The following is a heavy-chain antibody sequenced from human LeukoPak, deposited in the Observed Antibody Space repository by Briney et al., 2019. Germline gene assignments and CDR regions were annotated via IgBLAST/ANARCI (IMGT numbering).Heavy chain of an antibody. Sequence: GGSQRLSCVASGFTFSSYAMNWVRQAPGKGLEWVSVISGSGDIIKYADSVKGRFTISRDESKKTLYLQMNNLRAEDTAVYYCATVRLYGYRAFETWGQGTMVIISS. D-gene: IGHD5-18*01. V-gene: IGHV3-23*01. CDR1: GFTFSSYA. J-gene: IGHJ3*02. CDR2: ISGSGDII. CDR3: ATVRLYGYRAFET.